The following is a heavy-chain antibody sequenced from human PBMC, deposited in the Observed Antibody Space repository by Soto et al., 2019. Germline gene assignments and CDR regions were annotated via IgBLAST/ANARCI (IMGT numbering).Heavy chain of an antibody. CDR3: TPRLSGYDFYYYGMDV. CDR1: GFTFSNAW. V-gene: IGHV3-15*07. J-gene: IGHJ6*02. CDR2: IKSKTDGGTT. Sequence: EVQLVESGGGLVKPGGSLRLSCAASGFTFSNAWMNWVRQAPGKGLEWVGRIKSKTDGGTTDYAAPVKGRFTISRDDSKNTLYLQMNSLKTEDTAVYYCTPRLSGYDFYYYGMDVWGQGTTVTVSS. D-gene: IGHD5-12*01.